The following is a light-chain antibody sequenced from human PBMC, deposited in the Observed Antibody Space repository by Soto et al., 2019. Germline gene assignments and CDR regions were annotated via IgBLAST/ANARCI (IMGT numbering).Light chain of an antibody. V-gene: IGKV1-27*01. Sequence: DIRMTQSPSSLSASVGDRVTITCRASQGIRYYLAWYQQKPGKVPKLLISAASTLQSGVPSRFSGNGSGTDFTLTISSLQPEDVATYYCQKYNSAPLTFGGGTKVDIK. J-gene: IGKJ4*01. CDR2: AAS. CDR3: QKYNSAPLT. CDR1: QGIRYY.